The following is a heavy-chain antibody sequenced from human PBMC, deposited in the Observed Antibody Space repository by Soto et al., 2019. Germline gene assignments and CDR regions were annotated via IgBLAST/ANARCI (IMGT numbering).Heavy chain of an antibody. V-gene: IGHV1-69*06. CDR1: GGTFSSYA. Sequence: SVKVSCKASGGTFSSYAISWVRQAPGQGLEWMGGIIPIFGTANYAQKFQGRVTITADKSTSTAYMELSSLRSEDTAVYYCARAGAGYCSSTSCSPIPSYYYGMDVWGQGTTVTVSS. D-gene: IGHD2-2*01. J-gene: IGHJ6*02. CDR3: ARAGAGYCSSTSCSPIPSYYYGMDV. CDR2: IIPIFGTA.